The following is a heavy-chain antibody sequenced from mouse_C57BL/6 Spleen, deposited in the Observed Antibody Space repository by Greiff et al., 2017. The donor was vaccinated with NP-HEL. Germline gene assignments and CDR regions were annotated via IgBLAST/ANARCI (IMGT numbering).Heavy chain of an antibody. CDR3: ARRSSTGFYFDY. J-gene: IGHJ2*01. Sequence: EVKLVESGGGLVQPGGSLKLSCAASGITFSDYYMYWVRQTPEKRLEWVAYISNGGGSTYYPDTVKGRFTISRDNAKNTLYLQMSRLKSEDTAMYYCARRSSTGFYFDYWGQGTTLTVSS. CDR1: GITFSDYY. D-gene: IGHD4-1*01. CDR2: ISNGGGST. V-gene: IGHV5-12*01.